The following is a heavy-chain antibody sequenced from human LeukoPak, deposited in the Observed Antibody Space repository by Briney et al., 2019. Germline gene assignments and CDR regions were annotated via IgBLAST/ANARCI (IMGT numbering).Heavy chain of an antibody. Sequence: ASVKVSCKASGYTFTSYDFNWVRQATGQRPEWMGWMSPNSGDTGYAQKFQDRVTMTRNTSISTAYMELSSLRSDDTAVYYCARGPPNWGYGYWGQGTLVTVSS. CDR2: MSPNSGDT. CDR1: GYTFTSYD. D-gene: IGHD7-27*01. CDR3: ARGPPNWGYGY. V-gene: IGHV1-8*01. J-gene: IGHJ4*02.